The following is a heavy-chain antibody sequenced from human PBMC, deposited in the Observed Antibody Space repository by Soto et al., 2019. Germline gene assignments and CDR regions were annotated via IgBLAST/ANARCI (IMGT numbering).Heavy chain of an antibody. J-gene: IGHJ3*02. D-gene: IGHD6-19*01. CDR1: GDSVSSNSAA. CDR2: TYYRSKWYN. Sequence: SQTLSLTCPISGDSVSSNSAAWNWVRQSPSRGLEWLGRTYYRSKWYNDYAVSVKSRITINPDTSKNQFSLQLNSVAPEDTAVYYCASHSSGWYLGAFDIWGQGTMVT. V-gene: IGHV6-1*01. CDR3: ASHSSGWYLGAFDI.